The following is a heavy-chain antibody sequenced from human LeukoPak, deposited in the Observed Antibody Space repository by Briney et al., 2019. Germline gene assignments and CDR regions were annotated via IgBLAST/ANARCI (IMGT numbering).Heavy chain of an antibody. Sequence: ASVKVSCKASGYTFTGYYMHWVRQAPGQGLEWMGWINPNSGGTNYAQKFQGWVTMTRDTSISTAYTELSRLRSDDTAVYYCARALGGIAARPLDYWGQGTLVTVSS. V-gene: IGHV1-2*04. D-gene: IGHD6-6*01. J-gene: IGHJ4*02. CDR1: GYTFTGYY. CDR2: INPNSGGT. CDR3: ARALGGIAARPLDY.